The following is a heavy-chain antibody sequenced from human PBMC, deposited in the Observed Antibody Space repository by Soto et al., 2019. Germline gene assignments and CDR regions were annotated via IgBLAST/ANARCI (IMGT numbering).Heavy chain of an antibody. D-gene: IGHD1-26*01. CDR2: INAGNGNT. V-gene: IGHV1-3*01. J-gene: IGHJ5*02. CDR1: GYSFTSYW. CDR3: ARGYTFPFDP. Sequence: ESLKISCKGSGYSFTSYWIGWVRQAPGQRLEWMGWINAGNGNTKYSQKFQGRVTITRDTSASTAYMELSSLRSEDTAVYYCARGYTFPFDPWGQGTLVTVSS.